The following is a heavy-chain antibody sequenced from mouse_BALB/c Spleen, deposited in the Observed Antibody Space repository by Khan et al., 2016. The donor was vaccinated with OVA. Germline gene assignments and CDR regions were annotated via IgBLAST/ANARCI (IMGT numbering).Heavy chain of an antibody. J-gene: IGHJ3*01. D-gene: IGHD2-4*01. CDR3: ARKDYYDYDPFPY. V-gene: IGHV3-2*02. Sequence: QLEESGPGLVKPSQSLSLTCTVTGYSITSEYTWNWIRQFPGNKLEWMGFISYSGNTRYNPSPKSRISITRDPSKNQFFLQLNSVTSEDTSTYYCARKDYYDYDPFPYWGQGTLVTVSA. CDR2: ISYSGNT. CDR1: GYSITSEYT.